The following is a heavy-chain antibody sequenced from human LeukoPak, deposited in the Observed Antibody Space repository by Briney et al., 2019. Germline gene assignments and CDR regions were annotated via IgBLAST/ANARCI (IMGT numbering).Heavy chain of an antibody. CDR3: ARFPRDPWRFDY. V-gene: IGHV3-7*03. J-gene: IGHJ4*02. CDR2: IKEDGSES. Sequence: GGSLRLSCAVSGFTFSSDWMTWVREAPGKGLEWVANIKEDGSESYYVDSVKGRFTISRDNTKNLLYLQMNSLRAEDTAVYYCARFPRDPWRFDYWGQGTLVTVSS. D-gene: IGHD5-12*01. CDR1: GFTFSSDW.